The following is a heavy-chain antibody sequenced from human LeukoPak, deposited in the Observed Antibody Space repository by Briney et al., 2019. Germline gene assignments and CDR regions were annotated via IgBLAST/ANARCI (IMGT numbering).Heavy chain of an antibody. D-gene: IGHD3-10*01. CDR1: GGSISSYY. CDR3: ASSTGRDFDY. Sequence: SETLSLTCTVSGGSISSYYWSWVRQPPGKGLEWIGYIYYSGSTNYNPSLKSRVTISVDTSKNQFSLKLSSVTAADTAVYYCASSTGRDFDYWGQGTLVTVSS. J-gene: IGHJ4*02. V-gene: IGHV4-59*01. CDR2: IYYSGST.